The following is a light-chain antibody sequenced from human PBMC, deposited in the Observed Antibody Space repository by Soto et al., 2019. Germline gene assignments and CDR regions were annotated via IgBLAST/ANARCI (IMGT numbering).Light chain of an antibody. J-gene: IGKJ1*01. Sequence: DIQMAQSPSTLSASVGGRVTIACRSSQSISSWLAWYQQKPGKAPKLLIYAASTLQSGVPSRFSGSGSGTDFTLTISCLQSEDFATYYCQQYYSYPRTFGQGTKVDI. V-gene: IGKV1-5*01. CDR3: QQYYSYPRT. CDR1: QSISSW. CDR2: AAS.